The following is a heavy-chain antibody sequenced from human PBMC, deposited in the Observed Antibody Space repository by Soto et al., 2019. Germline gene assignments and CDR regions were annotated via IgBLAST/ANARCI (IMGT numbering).Heavy chain of an antibody. CDR1: GFSFSSYW. Sequence: EVQLVESGGGLVQPGGSVRLSCAASGFSFSSYWMSWVRQAPGKGLEWVANIKPDGSEGYYVDSVKGRFTLSRDNAKNTLYLQMNTLRAEDTAVYYCSRGDYYDSNGPCSDAFDVWGQGTMVTVSS. CDR3: SRGDYYDSNGPCSDAFDV. D-gene: IGHD3-22*01. J-gene: IGHJ3*01. CDR2: IKPDGSEG. V-gene: IGHV3-7*04.